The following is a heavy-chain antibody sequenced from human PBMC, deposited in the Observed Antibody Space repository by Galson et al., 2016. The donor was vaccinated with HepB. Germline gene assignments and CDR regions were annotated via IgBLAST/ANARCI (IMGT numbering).Heavy chain of an antibody. J-gene: IGHJ6*04. V-gene: IGHV3-23*01. CDR3: AKAHLYRNFVGMDV. Sequence: SLRLSCAASGLTFSSYAVNWVRQPPGKGLEWVSAISGGSTYYADSGKCRFTISRDNSKSTLFLQMNSLRAEDTALYYCAKAHLYRNFVGMDVWGKGTTVTVSS. CDR2: ISGGST. D-gene: IGHD4-11*01. CDR1: GLTFSSYA.